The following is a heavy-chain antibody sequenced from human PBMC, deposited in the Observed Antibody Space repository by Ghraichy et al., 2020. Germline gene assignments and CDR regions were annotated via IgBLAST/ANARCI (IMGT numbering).Heavy chain of an antibody. V-gene: IGHV4-34*01. CDR2: INHSGST. D-gene: IGHD6-13*01. CDR1: GGSFSGYY. CDR3: ARKGYSSSWYRRWFDP. Sequence: SETLSLTCAVYGGSFSGYYWSWIRQPPGKGLEWIGEINHSGSTNYNPSLKSRVTISVDTSKNQFSLKLSSVTAADTALYYCARKGYSSSWYRRWFDPWGQGTLVTVSS. J-gene: IGHJ5*02.